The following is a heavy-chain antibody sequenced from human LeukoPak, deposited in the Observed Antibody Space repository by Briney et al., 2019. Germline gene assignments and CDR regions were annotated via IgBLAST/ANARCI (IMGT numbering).Heavy chain of an antibody. CDR3: ARGHYYGSGSYPADI. J-gene: IGHJ3*02. CDR2: IYYSGST. V-gene: IGHV4-59*01. D-gene: IGHD3-10*01. CDR1: GGSISSYY. Sequence: ETLSLTCTVSGGSISSYYWSWIRQPPGKGLEWIGYIYYSGSTNYNPSLKSRVTISVDTSKNQFSLKLSSVTAADTAVYYCARGHYYGSGSYPADIWGQGTMVTVSS.